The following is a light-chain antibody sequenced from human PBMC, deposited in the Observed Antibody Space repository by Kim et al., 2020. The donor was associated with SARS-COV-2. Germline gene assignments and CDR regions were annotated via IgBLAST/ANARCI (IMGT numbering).Light chain of an antibody. CDR1: QSVSSN. CDR3: QQYNNWPPVT. Sequence: VSPGESATLSCRASQSVSSNLAWYQQKPGQAPRLLIYGASTRATGIPARFSGSGSGTEFTLTISSLQSEDFAVYYCQQYNNWPPVTFGQGTKLEI. J-gene: IGKJ2*01. V-gene: IGKV3-15*01. CDR2: GAS.